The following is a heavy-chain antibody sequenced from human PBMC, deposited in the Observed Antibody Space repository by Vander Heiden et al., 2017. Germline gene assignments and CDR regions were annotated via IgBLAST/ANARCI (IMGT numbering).Heavy chain of an antibody. CDR3: ATYSSLIPDY. D-gene: IGHD6-13*01. V-gene: IGHV1-18*01. Sequence: QVQLVQSGAEVKKPGDSVKISCQASGYTSNNYGFTWVRQAPGQGLGCMGWINTYNGITHYAQNVQGRVTMTADTSTTTAYMELRSLRSDDTAVYYCATYSSLIPDYWGQGTLVTVSA. J-gene: IGHJ4*02. CDR1: GYTSNNYG. CDR2: INTYNGIT.